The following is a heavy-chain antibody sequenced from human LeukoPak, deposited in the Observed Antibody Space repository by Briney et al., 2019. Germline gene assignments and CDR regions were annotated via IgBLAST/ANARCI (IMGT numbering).Heavy chain of an antibody. CDR3: AKDEGPICLYGDCPFDY. CDR2: MSYDESKD. CDR1: GFTINHYG. Sequence: GGSLRLSCAASGFTINHYGIHWVRQAPGKGLEWVAVMSYDESKDKYIDSVEGRFTLSRDNSKNTVYLQMNSLREEDTAVYYCAKDEGPICLYGDCPFDYWGQGNMVTVSS. V-gene: IGHV3-30*18. D-gene: IGHD4-17*01. J-gene: IGHJ4*02.